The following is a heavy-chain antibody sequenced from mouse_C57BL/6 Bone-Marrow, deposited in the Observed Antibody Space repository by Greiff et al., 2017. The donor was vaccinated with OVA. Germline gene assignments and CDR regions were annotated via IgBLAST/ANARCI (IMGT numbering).Heavy chain of an antibody. J-gene: IGHJ4*01. CDR2: IWSGGST. CDR3: AKNIHYYAMDY. CDR1: GFSLTSYG. V-gene: IGHV2-5*01. Sequence: VKLVESGPGLVQPSQSLSITCTVSGFSLTSYGVHWVRQSPGKGLEWLGVIWSGGSTDYNAAFMSRLSITKDNSTSQVFFKMNSLQADDTAIYYCAKNIHYYAMDYWGQGTSVTVSS.